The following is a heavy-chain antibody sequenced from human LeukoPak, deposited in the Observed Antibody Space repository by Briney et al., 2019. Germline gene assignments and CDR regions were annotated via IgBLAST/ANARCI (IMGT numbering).Heavy chain of an antibody. D-gene: IGHD3-22*01. Sequence: GRSLRLSCAASGFTFNSYSMHWVRQAPGKGLEWVAIIWFDGSKTYYSDSVKGRFTISRDNSKNTLILQMNSLRAEDTAMYYCAKAHYPYDRVLELADSWGQGTLVTVSS. CDR2: IWFDGSKT. V-gene: IGHV3-33*03. CDR1: GFTFNSYS. CDR3: AKAHYPYDRVLELADS. J-gene: IGHJ4*02.